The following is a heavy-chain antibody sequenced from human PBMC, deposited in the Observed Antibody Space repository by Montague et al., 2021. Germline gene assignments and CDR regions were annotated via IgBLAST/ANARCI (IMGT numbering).Heavy chain of an antibody. D-gene: IGHD2-8*01. Sequence: SGTLSLTCTVSGGSISRSSYYWGWIRQPPGKGLEWIGSIYSSGSTYYNPSLKSRVTISADTSKNQFSLKLSSVTAADTAVYYCTRPGGYCTNDTCYFWFAPWGQGILVTVSS. J-gene: IGHJ5*02. V-gene: IGHV4-39*01. CDR2: IYSSGST. CDR1: GGSISRSSYY. CDR3: TRPGGYCTNDTCYFWFAP.